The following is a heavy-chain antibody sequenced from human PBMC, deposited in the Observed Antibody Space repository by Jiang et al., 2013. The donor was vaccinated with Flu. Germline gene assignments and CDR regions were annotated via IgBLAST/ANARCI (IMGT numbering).Heavy chain of an antibody. CDR2: MSGSGAYT. CDR3: AKCPSFSYGSCQYYFDF. J-gene: IGHJ4*02. CDR1: GFSFSDYA. D-gene: IGHD5-18*01. V-gene: IGHV3-23*01. Sequence: CAASGFSFSDYAMGWVRQAPGKGGWEWVSIMSGSGAYTFSADSVKGRLTISRDNFGNTLYLEMNSLRVEDTAVYYCAKCPSFSYGSCQYYFDFWGQGDLVTVSS.